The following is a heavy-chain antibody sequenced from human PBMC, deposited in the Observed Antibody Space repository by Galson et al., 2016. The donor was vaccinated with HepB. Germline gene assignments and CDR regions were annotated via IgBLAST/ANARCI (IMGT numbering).Heavy chain of an antibody. CDR2: IWYDGNNK. V-gene: IGHV3-33*08. D-gene: IGHD6-19*01. J-gene: IGHJ4*02. CDR3: ARERPDIAVAAFDY. CDR1: RFTFSTYP. Sequence: SLRLSCAASRFTFSTYPMSWVRQAPGKGLEWVALIWYDGNNKYYADSVKGRFTLSRDNSKNTLYLQMNSLRAEDTAVYYCARERPDIAVAAFDYWGQGTLVTVSS.